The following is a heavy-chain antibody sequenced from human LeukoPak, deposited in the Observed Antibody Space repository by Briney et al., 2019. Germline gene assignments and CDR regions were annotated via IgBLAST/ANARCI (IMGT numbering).Heavy chain of an antibody. V-gene: IGHV5-51*01. CDR2: IYPRDSNT. CDR1: GYSFTSHW. J-gene: IGHJ4*02. CDR3: ATLGGGYSGYDSDY. Sequence: GESLKISCKGSGYGSGYSFTSHWIAWVRQMPGKGLEWMGIIYPRDSNTIYSPSFQGQVTISVDTSINTAYLQWISLKASDTAMYYCATLGGGYSGYDSDYWGQGTLVTVSS. D-gene: IGHD5-12*01.